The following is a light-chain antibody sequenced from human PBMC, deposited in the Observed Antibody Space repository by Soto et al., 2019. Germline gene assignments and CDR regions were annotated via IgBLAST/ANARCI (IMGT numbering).Light chain of an antibody. V-gene: IGKV3-11*01. CDR1: QSVSSY. Sequence: EIVLTQSPATLSFSRGDRATLSCRASQSVSSYLAWYKQKPGQAPRLLIYDASNRATGIPARFSGSGSGTEFTLTISRLQPEDFAVYYCQQFNSYPLTFGGGTKVDIK. J-gene: IGKJ4*01. CDR2: DAS. CDR3: QQFNSYPLT.